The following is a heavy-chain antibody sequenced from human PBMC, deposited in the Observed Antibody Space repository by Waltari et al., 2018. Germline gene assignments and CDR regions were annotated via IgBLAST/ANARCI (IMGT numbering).Heavy chain of an antibody. D-gene: IGHD3-22*01. CDR2: NNPNSGGT. J-gene: IGHJ4*02. CDR3: ERDGLDSSGLR. V-gene: IGHV1-2*06. Sequence: QVQLVQSGAEVKKPGASVKVSCKASGYTFTGYYMHWVRQAAGQGLEWMERNNPNSGGTNYAQKVQGSVTMTRDTSSSTAYMELSRLRSDDTAVYYCERDGLDSSGLRWGQGTLVTVSS. CDR1: GYTFTGYY.